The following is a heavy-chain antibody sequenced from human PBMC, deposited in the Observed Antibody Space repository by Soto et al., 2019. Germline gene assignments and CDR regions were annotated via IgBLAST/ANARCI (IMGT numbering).Heavy chain of an antibody. V-gene: IGHV1-3*01. CDR2: INAGNGNT. J-gene: IGHJ6*02. D-gene: IGHD3-22*01. CDR1: GYTFTSYA. CDR3: AKDCYDSSGNYYGMDV. Sequence: ASVKVSCKASGYTFTSYAMHWVRQAPGQRLEWMGWINAGNGNTKYSQKFQGRVTITRDTSASTAYMELSSLRSEDTAVYYCAKDCYDSSGNYYGMDVWGQGTTVTVSS.